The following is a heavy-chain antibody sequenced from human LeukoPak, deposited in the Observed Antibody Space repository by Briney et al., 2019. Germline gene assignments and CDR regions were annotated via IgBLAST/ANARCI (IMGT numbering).Heavy chain of an antibody. CDR2: ISNDGSRK. Sequence: GGSLRLSCAASGFTFSSYAMHWVRQAPGKGLEWVAIISNDGSRKYYAHSVEGRFTISRDNSKNTLYLQMDSLRAEDTAVYYCARDRAWNYFDYWGQGTLVTVSS. CDR3: ARDRAWNYFDY. V-gene: IGHV3-30*04. D-gene: IGHD3-3*01. CDR1: GFTFSSYA. J-gene: IGHJ4*02.